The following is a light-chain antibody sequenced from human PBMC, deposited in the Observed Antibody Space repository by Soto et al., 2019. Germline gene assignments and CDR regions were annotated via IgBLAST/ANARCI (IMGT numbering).Light chain of an antibody. V-gene: IGLV2-14*01. CDR1: SSDVGGYKF. Sequence: QSVLTQPASVSGSPGQSITISCTGTSSDVGGYKFVSWYQQHPGKVPRLMIYEVGNRPSGVSNRFSGSKSGNTASLTISGLQAEDEADYYCSSYTTSSTLEVFGPGTKVTVL. CDR3: SSYTTSSTLEV. CDR2: EVG. J-gene: IGLJ1*01.